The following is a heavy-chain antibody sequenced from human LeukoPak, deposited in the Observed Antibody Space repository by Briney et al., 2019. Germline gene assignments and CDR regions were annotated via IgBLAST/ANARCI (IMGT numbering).Heavy chain of an antibody. J-gene: IGHJ6*03. Sequence: SETLSLTCTVSGGSISSGSYYWSWIRQPAGKGLEWIGRIYTSGSTNYNPSLKSRVTISVDTSKNQFSLKLSSVTAAHTAVYYCARVAAADTAYYYYMDVWGKGTTVTVSS. CDR2: IYTSGST. CDR3: ARVAAADTAYYYYMDV. V-gene: IGHV4-61*02. CDR1: GGSISSGSYY. D-gene: IGHD6-13*01.